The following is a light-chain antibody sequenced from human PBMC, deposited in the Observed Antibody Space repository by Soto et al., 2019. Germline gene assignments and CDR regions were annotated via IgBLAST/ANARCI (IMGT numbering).Light chain of an antibody. CDR2: PAS. Sequence: DVQLTQSPSPLSASVGDRVCISCRASRAITNHLNWYQQKPGKAPILLVYPASTLETGVPSRFSGSGSGTHFTLTIDNLQPEDVETYFCQQNYINPLTFGGGTKVDIK. CDR1: RAITNH. CDR3: QQNYINPLT. V-gene: IGKV1-39*01. J-gene: IGKJ4*01.